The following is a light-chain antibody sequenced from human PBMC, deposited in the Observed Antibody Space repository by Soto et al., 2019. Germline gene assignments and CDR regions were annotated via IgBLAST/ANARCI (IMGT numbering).Light chain of an antibody. J-gene: IGKJ2*01. CDR2: EVS. CDR3: MQGTHCPYT. Sequence: DVVMTQSPLSLPVTLGQPASISCRSSQSLLYSNGVTYFNWFQQRPGQSPRRLIYEVSKRGSGVPDRFSRSGSGTDFALKSSRVEAGDVGVYYCMQGTHCPYTFGQGTKLVIK. V-gene: IGKV2-30*01. CDR1: QSLLYSNGVTY.